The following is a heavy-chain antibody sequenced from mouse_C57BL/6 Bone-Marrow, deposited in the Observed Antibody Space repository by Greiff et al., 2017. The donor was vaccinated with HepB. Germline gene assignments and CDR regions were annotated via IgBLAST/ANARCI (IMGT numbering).Heavy chain of an antibody. CDR2: IWSGGST. Sequence: QVQLQQSGPGLVQPSQSLSITCTVSGFSLTSFGVHWVRQPPGNGLEWLGVIWSGGSTDYNAAFISRLSISKDNSKSQVFFKMNSLQADDTAIYYCAKRGLRRGYAMDYWGQGTSVTVSS. D-gene: IGHD2-4*01. CDR3: AKRGLRRGYAMDY. CDR1: GFSLTSFG. V-gene: IGHV2-4*01. J-gene: IGHJ4*01.